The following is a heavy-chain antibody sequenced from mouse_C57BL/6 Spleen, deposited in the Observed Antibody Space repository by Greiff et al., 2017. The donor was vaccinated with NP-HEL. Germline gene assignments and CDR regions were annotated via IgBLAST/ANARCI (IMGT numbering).Heavy chain of an antibody. V-gene: IGHV1-53*01. CDR2: INPSNGGT. CDR1: GYTFTSYW. CDR3: ARISSGYVWEY. J-gene: IGHJ2*01. Sequence: QVQLQQPGTELVKPGASVKLSCKASGYTFTSYWMHWVKQRPGQGLEWIGNINPSNGGTNYNEKFKSKATLTVDKSSSPAYMQRSSLTSEDSAVYYCARISSGYVWEYWGQGTTLTVSS. D-gene: IGHD3-2*02.